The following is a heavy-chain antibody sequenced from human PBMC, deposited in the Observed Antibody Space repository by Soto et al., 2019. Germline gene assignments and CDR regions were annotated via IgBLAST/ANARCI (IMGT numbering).Heavy chain of an antibody. D-gene: IGHD3-9*01. CDR2: IWYDGSNK. Sequence: GGSLRLSCAASGFTFSSYGMHWVRQAPGKGLEWVAVIWYDGSNKYYADSVKGRFTISRDNSKNTLYLQMNSLRAEDTAVYYCARDVDILTGYALDYWGQGTLVTVSS. CDR1: GFTFSSYG. V-gene: IGHV3-33*01. J-gene: IGHJ4*02. CDR3: ARDVDILTGYALDY.